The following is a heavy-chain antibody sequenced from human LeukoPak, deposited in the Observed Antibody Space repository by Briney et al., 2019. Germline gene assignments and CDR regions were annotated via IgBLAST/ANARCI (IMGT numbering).Heavy chain of an antibody. D-gene: IGHD2-2*01. Sequence: PSQTLSLTCTVSGGSISSGSYYWSWIRQPAGKGLEWIGRIYTSGSTNYNPSLKSRVTISVDTSKNLFSLKLSSVTAADTAVYYCARMFPDCSSTSCYPTFDYWGQGTLVTVPS. CDR3: ARMFPDCSSTSCYPTFDY. CDR1: GGSISSGSYY. CDR2: IYTSGST. V-gene: IGHV4-61*02. J-gene: IGHJ4*02.